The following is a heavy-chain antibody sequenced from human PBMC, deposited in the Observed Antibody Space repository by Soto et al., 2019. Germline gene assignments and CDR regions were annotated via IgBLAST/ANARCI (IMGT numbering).Heavy chain of an antibody. V-gene: IGHV3-23*01. CDR1: GLTFRTYA. CDR3: GTVLPATIGENYYFYMDV. Sequence: PGWSLRLSCAVSGLTFRTYAMSWVRQAPGKGLEWVSSISANGGSTYYADPAKGRFTISRDNSKNTLFLQMNSLRAEDTAVFYCGTVLPATIGENYYFYMDVWGKGTTVTVAS. J-gene: IGHJ6*03. CDR2: ISANGGST. D-gene: IGHD2-2*01.